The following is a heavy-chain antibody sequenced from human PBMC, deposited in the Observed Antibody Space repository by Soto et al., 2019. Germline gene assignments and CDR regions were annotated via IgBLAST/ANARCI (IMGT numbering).Heavy chain of an antibody. CDR3: ARLEYSNLFDP. J-gene: IGHJ5*02. CDR2: IYYDGST. Sequence: QLQLQESGPGLVKPSETLSLTCIVSAGSIATSIYYWGWIRQPPGKGLEWIGSIYYDGSTYYNPSLKSRVTMYVDTSKNRFTLKLSSVTAADTAVYYSARLEYSNLFDPWGQGTLVTVSS. D-gene: IGHD6-6*01. CDR1: AGSIATSIYY. V-gene: IGHV4-39*01.